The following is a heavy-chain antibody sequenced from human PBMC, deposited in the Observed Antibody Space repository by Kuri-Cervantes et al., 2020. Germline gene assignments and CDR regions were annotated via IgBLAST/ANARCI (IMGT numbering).Heavy chain of an antibody. Sequence: GESLKISCAASGFSFSSYGMSWVRQAPGKGLEWVSVIYSGGSTYYADSVKGRFTISRDNSKNTLYLQMNSLRAEDTAVYYCARVYRNDYGSGPRGTFDPWGQGTLVTVSS. J-gene: IGHJ5*02. D-gene: IGHD3-10*01. CDR2: IYSGGST. V-gene: IGHV3-66*01. CDR3: ARVYRNDYGSGPRGTFDP. CDR1: GFSFSSYG.